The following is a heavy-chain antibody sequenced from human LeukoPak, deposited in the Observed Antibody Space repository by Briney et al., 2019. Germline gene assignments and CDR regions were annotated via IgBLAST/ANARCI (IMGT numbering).Heavy chain of an antibody. Sequence: GGSLRLSCAASGFTFSSYDMHWVRQATGKGLEWVSAIGTAGGPYYPGSVKGRFTISRENAKNSLYLQMNSLRAGDTAVYYCARYTMTDGMDVWGKGTTVTVSS. J-gene: IGHJ6*04. CDR1: GFTFSSYD. CDR2: IGTAGGP. CDR3: ARYTMTDGMDV. V-gene: IGHV3-13*05. D-gene: IGHD3-22*01.